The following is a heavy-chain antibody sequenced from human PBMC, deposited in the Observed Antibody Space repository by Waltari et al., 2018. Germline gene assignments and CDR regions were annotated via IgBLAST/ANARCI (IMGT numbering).Heavy chain of an antibody. CDR3: AREWVEGV. CDR1: AFTFKRFA. J-gene: IGHJ6*02. D-gene: IGHD1-26*01. V-gene: IGHV3-21*01. CDR2: IDSTGTYI. Sequence: DVQLVESGGGLVKPGGPLSLSCAASAFTFKRFAMTWVRQAPGKGLEWVASIDSTGTYIYYTDSVKGRFTISRDDAKDSLFLQMSSLRVEDTAMYYCAREWVEGVWGQGTTVTVSS.